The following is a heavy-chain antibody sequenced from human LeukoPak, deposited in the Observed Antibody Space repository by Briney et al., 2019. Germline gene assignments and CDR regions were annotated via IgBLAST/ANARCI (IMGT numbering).Heavy chain of an antibody. Sequence: ASVKVSCKASGYTFTSYDINWVRQATGQGLEWMGWMNPNSGNTGYARKFQGRVTMTRNTSISTAYMELSSLRSEDTAVYYCARSGYCSGGSCFDFDYWGQGTLVTVSS. V-gene: IGHV1-8*01. D-gene: IGHD2-15*01. CDR1: GYTFTSYD. CDR3: ARSGYCSGGSCFDFDY. J-gene: IGHJ4*02. CDR2: MNPNSGNT.